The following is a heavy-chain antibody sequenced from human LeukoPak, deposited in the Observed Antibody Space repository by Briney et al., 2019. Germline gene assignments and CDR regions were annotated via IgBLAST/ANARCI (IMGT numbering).Heavy chain of an antibody. CDR2: ISHIGRT. V-gene: IGHV4-59*11. CDR3: ARDLVTVTKGFDI. J-gene: IGHJ3*02. CDR1: GDSFSSHY. Sequence: NPSETLSLTCAVSGDSFSSHYWTWIRQSPGTGLEWIGYISHIGRTNDNPSLKSRVTISIDTSKNQFSLKLRSVTAADTAVYYCARDLVTVTKGFDIWGQGTMVSVSS. D-gene: IGHD4-17*01.